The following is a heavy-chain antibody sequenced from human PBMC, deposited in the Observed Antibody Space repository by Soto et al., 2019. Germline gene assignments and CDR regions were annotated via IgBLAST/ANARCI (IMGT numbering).Heavy chain of an antibody. CDR3: ARAPNPYSSSSGWFDP. D-gene: IGHD6-6*01. CDR1: GYTFTGYY. J-gene: IGHJ5*02. V-gene: IGHV1-2*02. Sequence: VSVKVSCKASGYTFTGYYMHWVRQAPGQGLEWMGWINPNSGGTNYAQKFQGRVTMTRDTSISTAYMELSRLRSDDTAVYYCARAPNPYSSSSGWFDPWGQGTLVTVSS. CDR2: INPNSGGT.